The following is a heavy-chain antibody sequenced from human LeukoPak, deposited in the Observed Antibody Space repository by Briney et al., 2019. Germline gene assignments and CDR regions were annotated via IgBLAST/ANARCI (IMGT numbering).Heavy chain of an antibody. J-gene: IGHJ4*02. CDR1: GFTFSSYG. V-gene: IGHV3-33*01. CDR3: ARDGSYYDSGGYDY. D-gene: IGHD3-22*01. CDR2: IWYDGSNR. Sequence: GSLRLSCAASGFTFSSYGMHWVRQAPGKGLEWVAGIWYDGSNRYYADSVKGRFTISRDNSKNTLYLQMNSLRAEDTAVYYCARDGSYYDSGGYDYWGQGTLVTVSS.